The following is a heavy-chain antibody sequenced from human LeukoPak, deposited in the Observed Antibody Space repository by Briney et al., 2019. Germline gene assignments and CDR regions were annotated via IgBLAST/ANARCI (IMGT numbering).Heavy chain of an antibody. J-gene: IGHJ4*02. V-gene: IGHV4-31*03. CDR1: GGSISSGGYY. CDR2: IYYSGST. Sequence: SETLSLTCTVSGGSISSGGYYWSWIRQHPGKGLEWIGYIYYSGSTYYNPSLKSRVTISVDTSKNQFSLKLSSVTAADTAVYYCARTSGWLRDLDYWGQGTLVTVSS. D-gene: IGHD3-9*01. CDR3: ARTSGWLRDLDY.